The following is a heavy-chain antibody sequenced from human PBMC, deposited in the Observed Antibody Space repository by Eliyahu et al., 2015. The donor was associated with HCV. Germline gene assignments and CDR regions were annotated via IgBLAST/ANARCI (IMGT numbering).Heavy chain of an antibody. CDR1: GXAGAFV. J-gene: IGHJ5*01. V-gene: IGHV3-48*02. Sequence: EVQLVESGGGLVQPGGSLXLSCAASGXAGAFVTMGVLRRRGKGPERVVTISGXGETRHYADSVEGRFTVSRDNAKKSLFLQMNNVGDDDTALYFCARDPARGVESRLDSWGQGTLVNVSS. CDR3: ARDPARGVESRLDS. D-gene: IGHD3-10*01. CDR2: ISGXGETR.